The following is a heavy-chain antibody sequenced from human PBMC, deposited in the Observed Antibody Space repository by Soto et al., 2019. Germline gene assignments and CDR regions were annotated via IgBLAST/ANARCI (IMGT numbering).Heavy chain of an antibody. D-gene: IGHD2-8*01. CDR3: AKDQALGYCTNGVCSYYYYYGMDV. CDR1: GFTFSSYA. Sequence: GESLKISCAASGFTFSSYAMSWVRQAPGKGLEWVSAISGSGGSTYYADSVKGRFTISRDNSKNTLYLQMNSLRAEDTAVYYCAKDQALGYCTNGVCSYYYYYGMDVWGQGTTVTVSS. CDR2: ISGSGGST. V-gene: IGHV3-23*01. J-gene: IGHJ6*02.